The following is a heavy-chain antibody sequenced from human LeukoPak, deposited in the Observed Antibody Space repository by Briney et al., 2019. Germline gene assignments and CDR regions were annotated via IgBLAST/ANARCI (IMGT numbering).Heavy chain of an antibody. V-gene: IGHV4-34*01. J-gene: IGHJ4*02. D-gene: IGHD3-9*01. Sequence: SETLSLTCTVSGGSISSYYWSWIRQPPGKGLEWIGEINHSGSTNYNPSLKSRVTISVDTSKNQFSLKLSSVTAADTAVYYCARHPLYRTILTGYYLLFDYWGQGTLVTVSS. CDR2: INHSGST. CDR1: GGSISSYY. CDR3: ARHPLYRTILTGYYLLFDY.